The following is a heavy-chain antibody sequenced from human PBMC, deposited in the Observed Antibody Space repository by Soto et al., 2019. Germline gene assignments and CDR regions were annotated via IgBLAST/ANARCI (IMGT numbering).Heavy chain of an antibody. CDR1: GGSITSYY. Sequence: SETLSLTCTVSGGSITSYYWSWIRQPPGKGLEWIGYMYYSGSTTYNPSLKSRVTISVDTSKNQFSLKLSSVTAADTAVYYCARVPYGSGENWFDSWGQGTLVAVSS. V-gene: IGHV4-59*01. CDR2: MYYSGST. J-gene: IGHJ5*01. CDR3: ARVPYGSGENWFDS. D-gene: IGHD3-10*01.